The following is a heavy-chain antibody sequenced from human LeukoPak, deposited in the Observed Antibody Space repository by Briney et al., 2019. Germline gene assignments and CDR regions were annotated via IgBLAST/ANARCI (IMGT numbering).Heavy chain of an antibody. CDR1: GGSISSYY. V-gene: IGHV4-59*01. J-gene: IGHJ4*02. CDR2: IYYSGST. D-gene: IGHD2-21*02. CDR3: ARPSPGYCGGDCYLDY. Sequence: SETLSLTCTVSGGSISSYYWSWIRQPPGKGLEWIGYIYYSGSTNYNPSLKSRVTISVDTSKNQFSLKLSSVTAADTAVYYCARPSPGYCGGDCYLDYWGQGTLVTVSS.